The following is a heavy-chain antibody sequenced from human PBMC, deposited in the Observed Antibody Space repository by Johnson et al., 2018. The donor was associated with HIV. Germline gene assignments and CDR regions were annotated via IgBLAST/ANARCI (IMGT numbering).Heavy chain of an antibody. V-gene: IGHV3-30-3*01. CDR3: AKAWELLGRRAALDI. Sequence: QMQLVESGGGVVQPGRSLRLSCAASGFTFSSYAMHWVRQAPGKGLEWVAVISYDGSNKYYADSVKGRFTISRDNSKNTLYLQMESLRVEDTAIYYCAKAWELLGRRAALDIWGQGTMVTVSS. CDR2: ISYDGSNK. J-gene: IGHJ3*02. CDR1: GFTFSSYA. D-gene: IGHD1-26*01.